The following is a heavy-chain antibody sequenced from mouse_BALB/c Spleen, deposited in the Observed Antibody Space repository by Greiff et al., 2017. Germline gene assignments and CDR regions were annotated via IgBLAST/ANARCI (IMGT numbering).Heavy chain of an antibody. Sequence: VQLKQSGPELVKPGASVKMSCKASGYTFTSYVMHWVKQKPGQGLEWIGYINPYNDGTKYNEKFKGKATLTSDKSSSTAYMELSSLTSEDSAVYYCARDYRYWYFDVWGAGTTVTVSS. CDR3: ARDYRYWYFDV. J-gene: IGHJ1*01. CDR2: INPYNDGT. V-gene: IGHV1-14*01. D-gene: IGHD2-14*01. CDR1: GYTFTSYV.